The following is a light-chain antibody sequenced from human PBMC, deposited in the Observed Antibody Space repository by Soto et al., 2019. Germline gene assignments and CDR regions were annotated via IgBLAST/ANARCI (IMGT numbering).Light chain of an antibody. V-gene: IGLV2-14*01. J-gene: IGLJ1*01. Sequence: QSVLTQPPSASGSPGQSVTISCTGTSSDVGAYNYVSWYQQHPGKAPKLMIYEVSNRPSGVSNRFSGSKSGNTASLTISGLQAEDEADYYCSSYTSISTPYVFGTGTKVTVL. CDR1: SSDVGAYNY. CDR2: EVS. CDR3: SSYTSISTPYV.